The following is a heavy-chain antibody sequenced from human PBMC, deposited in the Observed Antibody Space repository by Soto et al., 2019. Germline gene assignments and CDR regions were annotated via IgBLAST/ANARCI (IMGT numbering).Heavy chain of an antibody. V-gene: IGHV3-72*01. CDR2: TRNKANSYTT. J-gene: IGHJ6*02. CDR3: ARGGYCSSTCCHSDYYGMDV. CDR1: GFTFSDHY. Sequence: LRLSCAASGFTFSDHYMDWVRQAPGKGLEWVGRTRNKANSYTTEYAASVKGRFTISRDDSKNSLYLQMNSLKTEDTAVYYCARGGYCSSTCCHSDYYGMDVWGHGTTVTVSS. D-gene: IGHD2-2*01.